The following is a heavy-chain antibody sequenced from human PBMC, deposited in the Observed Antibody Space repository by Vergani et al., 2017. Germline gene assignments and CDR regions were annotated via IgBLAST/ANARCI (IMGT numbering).Heavy chain of an antibody. Sequence: EVQLVESGGGLVKPGGSLRLSCAASGFTFSNAWMSWVRQAPGKGLEWVGRIKSKTDGGTTDYAAPVKGRFTISRDDSKNTLYLQMNSLKTEDTAVYYCTTDFMIVFVKSYWGQGTLVTVSS. V-gene: IGHV3-15*01. CDR2: IKSKTDGGTT. J-gene: IGHJ4*02. CDR1: GFTFSNAW. CDR3: TTDFMIVFVKSY. D-gene: IGHD3-22*01.